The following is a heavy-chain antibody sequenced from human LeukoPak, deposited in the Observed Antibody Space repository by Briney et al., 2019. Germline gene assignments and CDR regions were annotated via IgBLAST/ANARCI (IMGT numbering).Heavy chain of an antibody. CDR2: IYYSGST. CDR1: GGSISSYY. Sequence: SETLSLTCTVSGGSISSYYWSWIRQPPGKGLEWIGYIYYSGSTNYNPSLKSQVTISVDTSKNQFSLKLSSVTAADTAVYYCARRLYGGNQMYYFDYWGQGTLVTVSS. J-gene: IGHJ4*02. D-gene: IGHD4-23*01. V-gene: IGHV4-59*08. CDR3: ARRLYGGNQMYYFDY.